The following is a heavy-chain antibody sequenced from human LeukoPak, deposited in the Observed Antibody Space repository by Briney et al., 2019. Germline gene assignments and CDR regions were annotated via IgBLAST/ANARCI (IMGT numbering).Heavy chain of an antibody. J-gene: IGHJ4*02. CDR2: IDHSGSP. CDR1: GGSFTGYY. CDR3: ASSNHFWSGYYLLDY. V-gene: IGHV4-34*01. Sequence: SETLSLTCAVYGGSFTGYYWSWIRQPPGKGLEWIGEIDHSGSPNYNPSLKSRVTISVDTSKNQFSLELSSVTAADTAVYYCASSNHFWSGYYLLDYWGQGTLVTVSS. D-gene: IGHD3-3*02.